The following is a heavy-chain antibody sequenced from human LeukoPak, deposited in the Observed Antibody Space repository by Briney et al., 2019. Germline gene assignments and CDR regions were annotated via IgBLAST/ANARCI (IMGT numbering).Heavy chain of an antibody. D-gene: IGHD3-16*01. CDR1: GGSISSGSYY. CDR3: ASGPRGYFDY. J-gene: IGHJ4*02. V-gene: IGHV4-61*02. Sequence: SETLSLTCTLSGGSISSGSYYWSWIRQPAGKGLEWIGRIYTSGSTNYNPSLESRVTISVDTSKNQFSLKLSSVAAADTAVYYCASGPRGYFDYWGQGTLVTVSS. CDR2: IYTSGST.